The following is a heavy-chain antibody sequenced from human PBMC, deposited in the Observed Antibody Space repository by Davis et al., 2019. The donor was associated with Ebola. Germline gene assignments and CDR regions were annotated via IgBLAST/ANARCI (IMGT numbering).Heavy chain of an antibody. CDR2: INPSGGTT. CDR1: GYTLVSYY. Sequence: ASVKVSCKASGYTLVSYYAHWVRHAPGQGREWMGIINPSGGTTTYAQKFQGRVTITADKSTSTAYMELSSLRSEDTAVYYCSRDAMYCGGDCYLPDYWGQGTLVTVSS. J-gene: IGHJ4*02. CDR3: SRDAMYCGGDCYLPDY. V-gene: IGHV1-46*01. D-gene: IGHD2-21*02.